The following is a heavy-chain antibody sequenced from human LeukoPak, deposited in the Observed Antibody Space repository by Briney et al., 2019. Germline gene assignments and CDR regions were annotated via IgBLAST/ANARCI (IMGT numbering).Heavy chain of an antibody. CDR2: ISPIFGTA. CDR3: ARNRVGATMTTADY. CDR1: GGTFSSYA. Sequence: GASVKVSCKASGGTFSSYAISWVRQAPGQGLEWMGRISPIFGTANYAQKFQGRVTITTDESTSTAYMELSSLRSEDTAVYYCARNRVGATMTTADYWGQGTLVTVSS. D-gene: IGHD1-26*01. V-gene: IGHV1-69*05. J-gene: IGHJ4*02.